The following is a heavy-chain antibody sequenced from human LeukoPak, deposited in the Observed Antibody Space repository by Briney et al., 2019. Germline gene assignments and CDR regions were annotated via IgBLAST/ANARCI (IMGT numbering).Heavy chain of an antibody. J-gene: IGHJ4*02. Sequence: GGSVSLPCAASGFSFNSYWMSWVRQAPGKGLEWVANTKPDGSEKYYVDSVRGRFTISRDNAKNLLYLQMSNLRAEDTAVYYCATDGYSRARDHWGQGHVLRVSS. D-gene: IGHD5-12*01. CDR3: ATDGYSRARDH. CDR1: GFSFNSYW. CDR2: TKPDGSEK. V-gene: IGHV3-7*01.